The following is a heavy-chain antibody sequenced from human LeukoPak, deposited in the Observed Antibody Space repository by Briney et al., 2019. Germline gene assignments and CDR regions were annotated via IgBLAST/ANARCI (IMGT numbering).Heavy chain of an antibody. CDR1: AFTFSSYS. V-gene: IGHV3-21*03. Sequence: GGALRLSCAASAFTFSSYSMNWVRQAPGKGLEWVSSISSSGSYIYYADSVKGRFTISRDNAKNSLYLQMNSLRAEDTAVYYCARVVPWVITDDYYYYMDVWGKGTTVTVSS. CDR2: ISSSGSYI. J-gene: IGHJ6*03. D-gene: IGHD2-21*01. CDR3: ARVVPWVITDDYYYYMDV.